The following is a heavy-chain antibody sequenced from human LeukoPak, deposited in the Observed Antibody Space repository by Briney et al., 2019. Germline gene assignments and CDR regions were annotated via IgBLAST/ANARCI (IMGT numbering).Heavy chain of an antibody. V-gene: IGHV3-53*01. CDR2: IYSGGST. CDR3: ARWRPIAARRNYYYYMDV. J-gene: IGHJ6*03. CDR1: GFTVSSNY. Sequence: PGGSLRLSCAASGFTVSSNYMSWVRQAPGKGLEWVSVIYSGGSTYYADSVKGRFTISRDNSKNTLYLQMNSLRAEDTAVYYCARWRPIAARRNYYYYMDVWGKGTTVTVSS. D-gene: IGHD6-6*01.